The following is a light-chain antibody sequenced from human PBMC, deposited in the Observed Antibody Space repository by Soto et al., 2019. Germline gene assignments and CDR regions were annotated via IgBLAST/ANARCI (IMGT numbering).Light chain of an antibody. V-gene: IGKV3D-15*01. J-gene: IGKJ1*01. CDR2: FAS. CDR1: ESIANN. CDR3: HQYNEWPRGT. Sequence: DILMTQSPATVSVSLGDSVSLSCRANESIANNLAWYQQKPGQPPRLLIYFASTRAPGIPARVSGGGSGTQFSLTISSLQSEDFALYYCHQYNEWPRGTFGPGTKVEV.